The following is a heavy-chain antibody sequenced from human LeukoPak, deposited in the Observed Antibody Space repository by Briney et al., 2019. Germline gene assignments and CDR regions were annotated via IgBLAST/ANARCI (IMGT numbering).Heavy chain of an antibody. CDR2: IYPGDSDI. D-gene: IGHD2-21*01. V-gene: IGHV5-51*01. Sequence: GESLKISCKASGYRFTGYWTAWVRQMPAKGLELMGIIYPGDSDIRYSPSFQGQVTISADKSTNTAYLQWTSLKASDTAMYYCARQDSPLWSYYFDYWGQGTLVTVSS. J-gene: IGHJ4*02. CDR3: ARQDSPLWSYYFDY. CDR1: GYRFTGYW.